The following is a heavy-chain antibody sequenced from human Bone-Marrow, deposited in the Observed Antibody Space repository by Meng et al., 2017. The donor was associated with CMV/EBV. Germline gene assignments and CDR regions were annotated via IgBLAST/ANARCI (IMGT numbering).Heavy chain of an antibody. CDR2: IRHDGGNK. Sequence: GESLKISCAATGFSFSNYGMHWVRQAPGKGLEWVAFIRHDGGNKYYTDSVMGRFTISRDNSKNILYLQMNSLRAEDTAVYYCAKDGTYYDFWSGYTYYYYYYGMDVWGQGTTVTVYS. J-gene: IGHJ6*02. CDR1: GFSFSNYG. D-gene: IGHD3-3*01. CDR3: AKDGTYYDFWSGYTYYYYYYGMDV. V-gene: IGHV3-30*02.